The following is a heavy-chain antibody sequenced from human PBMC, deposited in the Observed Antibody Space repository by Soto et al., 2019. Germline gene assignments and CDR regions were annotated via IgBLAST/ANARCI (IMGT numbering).Heavy chain of an antibody. D-gene: IGHD2-2*01. CDR3: ARLDCVSNSCLFDF. J-gene: IGHJ4*02. CDR1: GGFVSSDSYY. CDR2: VYYSGST. V-gene: IGHV4-61*01. Sequence: SETLCLTCTVSGGFVSSDSYYWSWIRQPPGKGLEWIAYVYYSGSTNNNPSLRSRVTISIDTSKNQFSLKLSSVTAADTAMYYCARLDCVSNSCLFDFWGQGTLVTVSS.